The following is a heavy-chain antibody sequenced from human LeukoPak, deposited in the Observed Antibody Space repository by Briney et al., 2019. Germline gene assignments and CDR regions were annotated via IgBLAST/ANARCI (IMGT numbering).Heavy chain of an antibody. D-gene: IGHD6-19*01. CDR2: ISGSGCDT. V-gene: IGHV3-23*01. J-gene: IGHJ4*02. Sequence: GGSLRLSCAASGLTFRGFAIYWVRQAPGKGLEWVSGISGSGCDTYFADSVKGRFTISRDNSKNTVCLQIDSLRAEYTAVYYCAKTTAGYSSGRYPGWPIDYWGQGTLVTVSS. CDR3: AKTTAGYSSGRYPGWPIDY. CDR1: GLTFRGFA.